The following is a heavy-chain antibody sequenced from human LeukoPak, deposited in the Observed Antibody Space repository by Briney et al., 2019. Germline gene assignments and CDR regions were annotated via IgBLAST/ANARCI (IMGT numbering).Heavy chain of an antibody. CDR1: GFTFSSSS. D-gene: IGHD2-15*01. V-gene: IGHV3-21*06. CDR2: ISPSSSYI. J-gene: IGHJ4*02. CDR3: AREGGYCSGGSCRFFDY. Sequence: GGSLRLSCAASGFTFSSSSMNWVRQAPGKGLEFVSSISPSSSYIYYADSVKGRFTISRDGAKNSLFLQMNSLRAEDTAVYYCAREGGYCSGGSCRFFDYWGQGTLVTVSS.